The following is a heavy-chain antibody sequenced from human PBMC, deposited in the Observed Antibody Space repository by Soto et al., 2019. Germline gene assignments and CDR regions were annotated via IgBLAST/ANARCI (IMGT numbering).Heavy chain of an antibody. J-gene: IGHJ2*01. D-gene: IGHD2-21*01. Sequence: QHPKNGLARIGTIYYSGSTTYNPSLKSRVTISVDTSKNRFSLKLSPGTAADTAVYYCARDFFQAEDGIRDL. V-gene: IGHV4-31*02. CDR3: ARDFFQAEDGIRDL. CDR2: IYYSGST.